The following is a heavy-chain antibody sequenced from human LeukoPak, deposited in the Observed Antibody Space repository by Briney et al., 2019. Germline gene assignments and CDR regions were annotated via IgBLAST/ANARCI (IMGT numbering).Heavy chain of an antibody. CDR2: INPNSGGT. V-gene: IGHV1-2*02. Sequence: ASVKVSCKASGYTFTGYYMHWVRQAPGQGLEWMGWINPNSGGTSYAQKFQGRVTMTRDMSTSTVYMELSSLRSEDTAVYHCARVAAEVVGLPGVIGFGWLRRDYYYMDVWGKGTTVTVSS. J-gene: IGHJ6*03. CDR1: GYTFTGYY. D-gene: IGHD2-2*02. CDR3: ARVAAEVVGLPGVIGFGWLRRDYYYMDV.